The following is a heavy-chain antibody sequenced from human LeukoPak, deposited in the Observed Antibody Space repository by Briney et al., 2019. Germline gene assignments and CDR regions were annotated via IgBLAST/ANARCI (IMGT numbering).Heavy chain of an antibody. J-gene: IGHJ4*02. D-gene: IGHD2-2*01. CDR1: GDSMSGYY. CDR2: IYYSGST. V-gene: IGHV4-59*06. CDR3: AGGCSSTSCLTYFDY. Sequence: SETLSLTCSVSGDSMSGYYWSWIRQHPGKGLEWIGYIYYSGSTYYNPSLKSRVTISVDTSKNQFSLKLSSVTAADTAVHYCAGGCSSTSCLTYFDYWGQGTLVTVSS.